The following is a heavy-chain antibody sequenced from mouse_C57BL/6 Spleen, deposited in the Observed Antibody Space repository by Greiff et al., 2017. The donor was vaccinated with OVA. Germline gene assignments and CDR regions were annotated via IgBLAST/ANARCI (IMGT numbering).Heavy chain of an antibody. CDR2: ISDGGSYT. CDR1: GFTFSSYA. J-gene: IGHJ4*01. V-gene: IGHV5-4*01. D-gene: IGHD2-2*01. CDR3: ARDPRWLRGDY. Sequence: DVKLVESGGGLVKPGGSLKLSCAASGFTFSSYAMSWVRQTPEKRLEWVATISDGGSYTYYPDNVKGRFTISRDNAKNNLYLQMSHLKSEDTAMYYCARDPRWLRGDYWGQGTSVTVSS.